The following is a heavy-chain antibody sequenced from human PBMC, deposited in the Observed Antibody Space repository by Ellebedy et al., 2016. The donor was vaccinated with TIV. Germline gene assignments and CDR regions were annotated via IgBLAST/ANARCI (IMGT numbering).Heavy chain of an antibody. V-gene: IGHV3-15*01. D-gene: IGHD5-18*01. CDR3: AKAVDTAMVT. CDR1: GFTFSNAW. CDR2: IKSKTDGGTT. Sequence: GESLKISXAASGFTFSNAWMSWVRQAPGKGLEWVGRIKSKTDGGTTDYAAPVKGRFTISRDDSKNTLYLQMNSLKTEDTAVYYCAKAVDTAMVTWGQGTMVTVSS. J-gene: IGHJ3*01.